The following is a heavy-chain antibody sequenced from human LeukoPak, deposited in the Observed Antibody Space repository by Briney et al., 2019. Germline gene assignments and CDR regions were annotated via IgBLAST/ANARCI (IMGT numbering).Heavy chain of an antibody. CDR1: GGSISSSSYY. V-gene: IGHV4-39*07. CDR2: IYYSGST. D-gene: IGHD2-15*01. Sequence: SETLSLTCTVSGGSISSSSYYWGWIRQPPGKGLEWIGSIYYSGSTYYNPSLKSRVTISVDTSKNRFSLKLSSVTAADTAVYYCARVPRYCSGGSCFGHWFDPWGQGTLVTVSS. CDR3: ARVPRYCSGGSCFGHWFDP. J-gene: IGHJ5*02.